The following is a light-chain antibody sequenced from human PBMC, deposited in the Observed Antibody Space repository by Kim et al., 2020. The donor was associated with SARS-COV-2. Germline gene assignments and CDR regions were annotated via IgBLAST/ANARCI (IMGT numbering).Light chain of an antibody. Sequence: SVSPGQTASITCSGDKLGDKYACWYQQKPGQSPVLVIYQDSKRPSGIPERFSGSNSGNTATLTISGTQAMDEADYYCQAWDSYVFGTGTKVTVL. V-gene: IGLV3-1*01. CDR2: QDS. J-gene: IGLJ1*01. CDR1: KLGDKY. CDR3: QAWDSYV.